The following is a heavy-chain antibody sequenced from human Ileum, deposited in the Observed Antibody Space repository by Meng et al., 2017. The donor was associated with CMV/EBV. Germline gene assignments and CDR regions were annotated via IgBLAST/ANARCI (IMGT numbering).Heavy chain of an antibody. CDR2: LSQSGTT. CDR3: ARLVVPAGVLGRQTYSHYDHAVDV. V-gene: IGHV4-39*01. D-gene: IGHD2-15*01. J-gene: IGHJ6*02. CDR1: GVSSGSISFY. Sequence: SETLSLTCTVFGVSSGSISFYWGWIRQLPGKGLEWIGILSQSGTTNYDPSLKSRATISSDSSKKVISLNLRSVIAADTAVYYCARLVVPAGVLGRQTYSHYDHAVDVWGQGTTVTVSS.